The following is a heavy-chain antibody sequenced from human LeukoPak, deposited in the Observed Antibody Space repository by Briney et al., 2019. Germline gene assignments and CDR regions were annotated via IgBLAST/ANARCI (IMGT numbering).Heavy chain of an antibody. Sequence: GGSLRLSCAASGFTFSSYGMHWVRQAPGKGLEWVAVIWYDGSNKYYADSVKGRFTISRDNSKNTLYLQMNSLRAEDTAVYYCARDYYDSSGYYASGSFDPWGQGTLVTVSS. CDR1: GFTFSSYG. D-gene: IGHD3-22*01. CDR2: IWYDGSNK. J-gene: IGHJ5*02. V-gene: IGHV3-33*01. CDR3: ARDYYDSSGYYASGSFDP.